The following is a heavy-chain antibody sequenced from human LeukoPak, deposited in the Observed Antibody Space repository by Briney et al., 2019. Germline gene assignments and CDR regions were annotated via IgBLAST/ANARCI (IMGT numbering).Heavy chain of an antibody. D-gene: IGHD6-19*01. CDR1: GFTFSSYA. Sequence: GGSLRLSCAASGFTFSSYAMSWVRQAPGKGLEWVSAISGSGGTTYYADSVKGRFTISRDNSKNTLYLQMNSLRAEDTAVYYCAKNSGMGGGAFDIWGQGTMVTVSS. CDR2: ISGSGGTT. J-gene: IGHJ3*02. V-gene: IGHV3-23*01. CDR3: AKNSGMGGGAFDI.